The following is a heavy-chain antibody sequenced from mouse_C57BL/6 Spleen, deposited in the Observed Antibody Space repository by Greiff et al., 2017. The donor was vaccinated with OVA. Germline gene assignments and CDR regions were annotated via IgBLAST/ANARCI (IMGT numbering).Heavy chain of an antibody. J-gene: IGHJ3*01. D-gene: IGHD1-1*01. V-gene: IGHV1-9*01. CDR1: GYTFTGYW. Sequence: QVQLQQSGAELMKPGASVKLSCKATGYTFTGYWIEWVKQRPGHGLEWIGEILPGSGSTNYNEKFKGKATFTADTSSNTAYMQLSSLTTEDSAIYYCARNLYYYGSSTSPGFAYWGQGTLVTVSA. CDR3: ARNLYYYGSSTSPGFAY. CDR2: ILPGSGST.